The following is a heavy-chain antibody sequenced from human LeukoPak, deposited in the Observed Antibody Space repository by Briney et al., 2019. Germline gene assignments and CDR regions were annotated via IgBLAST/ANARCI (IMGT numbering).Heavy chain of an antibody. D-gene: IGHD5-18*01. J-gene: IGHJ4*02. CDR2: ISSSSSYI. CDR3: AKYQENTASNFDY. CDR1: GFTFSSYC. V-gene: IGHV3-21*04. Sequence: SGGSLRLSCGVSGFTFSSYCMNWVRQAPGKGLEWVSSISSSSSYIYYADSVKGRFTISRDNAKNSLYLQMNSLRAEDTAVYYCAKYQENTASNFDYWGQGTLVTVSS.